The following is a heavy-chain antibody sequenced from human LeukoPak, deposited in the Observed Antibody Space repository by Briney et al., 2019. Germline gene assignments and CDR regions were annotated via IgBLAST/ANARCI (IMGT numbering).Heavy chain of an antibody. CDR3: TRDLGYYDSSGDAFDI. Sequence: GGSLRLSCAASGFTFSSYWMTWVRQAPGKGLGWVGFIRSKAYGGTTEYAASVKGRFTISRDDSKSIAYLQMNSLKTEDTAVYYCTRDLGYYDSSGDAFDIWGQGTMVTVSS. CDR2: IRSKAYGGTT. CDR1: GFTFSSYW. D-gene: IGHD3-22*01. J-gene: IGHJ3*02. V-gene: IGHV3-49*04.